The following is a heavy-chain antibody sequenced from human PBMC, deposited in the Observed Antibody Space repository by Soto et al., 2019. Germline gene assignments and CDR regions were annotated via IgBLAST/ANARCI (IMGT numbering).Heavy chain of an antibody. CDR1: GLTFSSYA. CDR3: AKYQKYIRGVIHNWFDP. V-gene: IGHV3-23*01. CDR2: ISGSGGST. D-gene: IGHD3-10*02. Sequence: EVPLLESGGGLIQPGGSLRLSCAASGLTFSSYAMSWVRQAPGKGLEWVSAISGSGGSTYYADSVKGRFTISRDNSKNTLYLQMNSLRAADTSVYHCAKYQKYIRGVIHNWFDPSGQGTLVTVSS. J-gene: IGHJ5*02.